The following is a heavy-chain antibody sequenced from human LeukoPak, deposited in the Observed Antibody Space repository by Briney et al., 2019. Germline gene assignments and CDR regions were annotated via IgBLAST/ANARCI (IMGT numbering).Heavy chain of an antibody. D-gene: IGHD6-6*01. V-gene: IGHV3-23*01. CDR2: ISGSGDNT. CDR3: VKDRPTGYTSSSLGVDY. J-gene: IGHJ4*02. CDR1: GFTFSTYS. Sequence: GGSLRLSCAASGFTFSTYSMSWVRQAPGKGLEWVSVISGSGDNTFYADSVKGRFTISRDNSKNTLYLQMSSLRAEDTAIYYCVKDRPTGYTSSSLGVDYWGQGTLVAVSS.